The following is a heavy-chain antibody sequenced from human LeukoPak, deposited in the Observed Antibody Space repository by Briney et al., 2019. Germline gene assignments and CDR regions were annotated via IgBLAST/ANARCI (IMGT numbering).Heavy chain of an antibody. CDR3: ARGHNDFWSGPSKFDP. Sequence: SETLSLTCTVSGGSISSGSYCWSWIRHPAGKGLEWTGRFYTSGSTNYSPSLKSRVTISVDPSKPQLSLKLSSVTGADTAVYFCARGHNDFWSGPSKFDPWGQGSLVTVSS. CDR2: FYTSGST. D-gene: IGHD3-3*01. V-gene: IGHV4-61*02. CDR1: GGSISSGSYC. J-gene: IGHJ5*02.